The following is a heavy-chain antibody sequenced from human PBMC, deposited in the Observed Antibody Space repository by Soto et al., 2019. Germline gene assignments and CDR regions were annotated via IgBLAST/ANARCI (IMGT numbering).Heavy chain of an antibody. Sequence: QVQLVQSGAEVQKPGSSVKVSCKSSVGTLIKHAITWVRRAPGQGLEGLGGIIPMFGIPNYPQKFQGRVTISADDSTNTSHLELNSLTSEDTAIYYCARGGTSGWLKGAYDVWGQGTMVTVS. CDR2: IIPMFGIP. CDR3: ARGGTSGWLKGAYDV. D-gene: IGHD6-19*01. CDR1: VGTLIKHA. J-gene: IGHJ3*01. V-gene: IGHV1-69*01.